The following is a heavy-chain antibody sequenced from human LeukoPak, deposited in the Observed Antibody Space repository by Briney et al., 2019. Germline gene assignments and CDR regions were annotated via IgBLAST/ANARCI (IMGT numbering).Heavy chain of an antibody. D-gene: IGHD3-9*01. CDR1: GGSISSYY. CDR3: ARVYYDILTGYYNHWFDP. CDR2: IYYSGST. J-gene: IGHJ5*02. V-gene: IGHV4-59*01. Sequence: PSETLSLTCTVSGGSISSYYWSWIRQPPGKGLEWIGYIYYSGSTNYNPSLKSRVTISVDTSKNQFSLKLSSVTAADTAVYYCARVYYDILTGYYNHWFDPWGQGTLVTVPS.